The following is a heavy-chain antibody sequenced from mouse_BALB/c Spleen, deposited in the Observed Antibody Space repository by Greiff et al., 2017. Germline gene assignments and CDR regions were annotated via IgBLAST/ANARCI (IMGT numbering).Heavy chain of an antibody. V-gene: IGHV5-2*03. D-gene: IGHD4-1*01. CDR3: AREGTGTAYAMDY. CDR1: EYEFPSHD. CDR2: INSDGGST. J-gene: IGHJ4*01. Sequence: EVKVVESGGGLVQPGESLKLSCESNEYEFPSHDMSWVRKTPEKRLELVAAINSDGGSTYYPDTMERRFIISRDNTKKTLYLQMSSLKSEDTAMYYCAREGTGTAYAMDYWGQGTSVTVSS.